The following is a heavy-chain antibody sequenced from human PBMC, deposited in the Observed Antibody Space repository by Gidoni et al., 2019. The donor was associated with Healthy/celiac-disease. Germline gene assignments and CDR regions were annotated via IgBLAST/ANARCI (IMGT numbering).Heavy chain of an antibody. CDR2: ISGSGGST. CDR3: AKLPFSSCYSIYFDY. Sequence: EVQLGESGGGLVQPGGSLRLSCAASGFTFCSDAMSWVRQAPGKGLEWVSAISGSGGSTYYADSVKSRFTISRDNPKNTLYLQMNSLRAEDTAVYYCAKLPFSSCYSIYFDYWGQGTLVTVSS. CDR1: GFTFCSDA. J-gene: IGHJ4*02. D-gene: IGHD2-15*01. V-gene: IGHV3-23*04.